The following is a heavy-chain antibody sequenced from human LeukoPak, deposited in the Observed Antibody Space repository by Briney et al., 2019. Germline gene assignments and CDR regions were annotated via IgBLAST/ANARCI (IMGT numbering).Heavy chain of an antibody. J-gene: IGHJ3*02. Sequence: GGSLRLSCAASGFTFNSYNMNWVRQAPGKGLEWVSSISSSSNYIYYADSVKGRFTISRDNAENSLYLQMNSLRAEDMAVYYCARSLPYSSSAHDAFDIWGQGTMVTVSS. CDR2: ISSSSNYI. CDR1: GFTFNSYN. CDR3: ARSLPYSSSAHDAFDI. V-gene: IGHV3-21*01. D-gene: IGHD6-6*01.